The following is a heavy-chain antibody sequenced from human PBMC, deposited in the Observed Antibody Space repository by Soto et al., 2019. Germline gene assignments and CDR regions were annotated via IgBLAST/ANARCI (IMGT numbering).Heavy chain of an antibody. CDR3: ARIVVVAATPAWDYYGMDV. D-gene: IGHD2-15*01. CDR1: GYTFTGYY. CDR2: INPNSGGT. J-gene: IGHJ6*02. Sequence: VASVKVSCKASGYTFTGYYMHWVRQAPGQGLEWMGWINPNSGGTNYAQKFQGRVTMTRDTSISTAYMELSRLRSDDTAVYYCARIVVVAATPAWDYYGMDVWGQGTTVTVSS. V-gene: IGHV1-2*02.